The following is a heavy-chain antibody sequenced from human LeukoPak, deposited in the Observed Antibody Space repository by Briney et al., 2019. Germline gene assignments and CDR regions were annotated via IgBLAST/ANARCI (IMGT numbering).Heavy chain of an antibody. V-gene: IGHV3-7*01. J-gene: IGHJ4*02. Sequence: GGSLRLSCAASGFTFSSYSMNWVRQAPGKGLEWVANIKEDGSEKKYVDSVKGRFTVSGDNVKNALFMQMNSLKVEDTAVYYCVRDYVWESHRQFDYWGQGTMVTVSS. CDR2: IKEDGSEK. CDR1: GFTFSSYS. D-gene: IGHD3-16*01. CDR3: VRDYVWESHRQFDY.